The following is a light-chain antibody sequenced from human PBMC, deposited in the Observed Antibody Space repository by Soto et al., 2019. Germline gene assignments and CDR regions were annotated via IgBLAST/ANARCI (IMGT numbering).Light chain of an antibody. V-gene: IGKV3-15*01. CDR2: SAS. Sequence: EILMTQSPATLSVSPGERATLSCRASQSVSSNLAWYQQKPGQAPRLLIYSASSRATGIPARFSGSGSGTEFSLSISGLLSEDFAVYYCQQYHNWLPYTFGQGTKLVIK. J-gene: IGKJ2*01. CDR3: QQYHNWLPYT. CDR1: QSVSSN.